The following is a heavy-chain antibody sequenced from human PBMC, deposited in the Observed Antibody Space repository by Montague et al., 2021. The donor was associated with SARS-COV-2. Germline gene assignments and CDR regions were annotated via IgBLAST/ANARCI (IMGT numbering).Heavy chain of an antibody. CDR3: ARGGEWSSSSLPDY. J-gene: IGHJ4*02. CDR2: IGIGGDT. V-gene: IGHV3-13*04. CDR1: GFTFGGYD. Sequence: SLRLSCAASGFTFGGYDMNWVRQAPGKGLEWVSAIGIGGDTYYLGSVKGRFIISRESAKNSLYLQMNSLRVGDTAVYYCARGGEWSSSSLPDYWSQGTLVTVSS. D-gene: IGHD6-6*01.